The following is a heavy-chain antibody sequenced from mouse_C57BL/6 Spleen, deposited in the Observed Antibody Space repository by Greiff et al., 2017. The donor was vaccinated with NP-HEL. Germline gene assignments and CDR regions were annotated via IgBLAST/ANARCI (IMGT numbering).Heavy chain of an antibody. J-gene: IGHJ4*01. V-gene: IGHV1-59*01. CDR1: GYTFTSYW. Sequence: VQLQQPGAELVRPGTSVKLSCKASGYTFTSYWMHWVKQRPGQGLEWIGVIDPSDSYTNYNQKFKGKATLTVDTSSSTAYMQLSSLTSEDSAVYYCARSVYDSRWAMDYWGQGTSVTVSS. CDR3: ARSVYDSRWAMDY. D-gene: IGHD2-3*01. CDR2: IDPSDSYT.